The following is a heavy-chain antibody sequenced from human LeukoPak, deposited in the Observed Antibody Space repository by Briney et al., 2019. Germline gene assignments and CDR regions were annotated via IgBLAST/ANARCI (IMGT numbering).Heavy chain of an antibody. Sequence: ASVKVSCRASGYTFTAYYMHWLRQAPGQGLDGMGWINPNSGGTNYAQKFQGRVTMTRDTSISTAYMELSRLRSDDTAVYYCARGGRMTTVTTTYWGQGTLVTVSS. CDR1: GYTFTAYY. CDR2: INPNSGGT. CDR3: ARGGRMTTVTTTY. D-gene: IGHD4-17*01. J-gene: IGHJ4*02. V-gene: IGHV1-2*02.